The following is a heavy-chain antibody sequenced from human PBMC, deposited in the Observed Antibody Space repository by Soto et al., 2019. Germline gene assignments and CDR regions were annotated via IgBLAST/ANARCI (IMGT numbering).Heavy chain of an antibody. J-gene: IGHJ5*02. V-gene: IGHV1-18*01. Sequence: ASVKVSCKASGYTFTSYGISWVRQAPGQGLEWMGWISAYNGNTNYAQKLQGRVTMTTDTSTSTAYMELRSLRSDDTAVYYCARDRFRLYCSGGNCPTPYNWFAPWAQGTLLTVSS. CDR2: ISAYNGNT. CDR3: ARDRFRLYCSGGNCPTPYNWFAP. CDR1: GYTFTSYG. D-gene: IGHD2-15*01.